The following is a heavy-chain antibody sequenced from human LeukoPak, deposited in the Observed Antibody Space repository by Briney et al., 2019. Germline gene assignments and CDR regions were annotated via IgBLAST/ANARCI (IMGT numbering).Heavy chain of an antibody. CDR2: INYGGTT. CDR3: ARYVVYGSGKYYFDY. Sequence: SETLSLTCTVSGGSISNTEYYWSWIRQPPGKELEWIASINYGGTTYYNPSLKSRVAISVDTSKNQFSLRLSSVIAADTAVYLCARYVVYGSGKYYFDYWGQGSLVTVSS. CDR1: GGSISNTEYY. J-gene: IGHJ4*02. D-gene: IGHD3-10*01. V-gene: IGHV4-39*01.